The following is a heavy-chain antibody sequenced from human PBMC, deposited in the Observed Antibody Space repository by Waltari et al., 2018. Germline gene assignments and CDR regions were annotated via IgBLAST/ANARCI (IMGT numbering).Heavy chain of an antibody. Sequence: QLQLQESGPGLVKPSETLSLTCTVSGGSISSSSYYWGWIRQPPGKGLEWIGSIYYSGSTYYNPSLKSRVTISVDTSKNQFSLKLSSVTAADTAVYYCARPLYDFWSGYYDSYYYYGMDVWGQGTTVTVSS. V-gene: IGHV4-39*07. CDR1: GGSISSSSYY. D-gene: IGHD3-3*01. CDR2: IYYSGST. J-gene: IGHJ6*02. CDR3: ARPLYDFWSGYYDSYYYYGMDV.